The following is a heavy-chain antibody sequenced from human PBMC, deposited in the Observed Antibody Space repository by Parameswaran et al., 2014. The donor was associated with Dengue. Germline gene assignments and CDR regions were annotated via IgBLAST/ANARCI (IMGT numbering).Heavy chain of an antibody. Sequence: PGKGLEWIGSIYYSGSTYYNPSLKSRVTISVDTSKNQFSLKLSSVTAADTAVYYCARDGRGYGDYNWFDPWGQGTLVTVSS. V-gene: IGHV4-39*07. CDR2: IYYSGST. D-gene: IGHD4-17*01. CDR3: ARDGRGYGDYNWFDP. J-gene: IGHJ5*02.